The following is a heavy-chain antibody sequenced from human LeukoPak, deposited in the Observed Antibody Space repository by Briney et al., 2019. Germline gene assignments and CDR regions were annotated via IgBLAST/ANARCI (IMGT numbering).Heavy chain of an antibody. V-gene: IGHV3-48*04. Sequence: GGSLRLSCAASGFTFSSYWMSWVRQAPGKGLEWVSYISSSGSTIYYADSVKGRFTISRDNAKNSLYLQMNSLRAEDTAVYYCARVGGFHDTPADYWGQGTLVTVSS. CDR2: ISSSGSTI. J-gene: IGHJ4*02. D-gene: IGHD3-22*01. CDR3: ARVGGFHDTPADY. CDR1: GFTFSSYW.